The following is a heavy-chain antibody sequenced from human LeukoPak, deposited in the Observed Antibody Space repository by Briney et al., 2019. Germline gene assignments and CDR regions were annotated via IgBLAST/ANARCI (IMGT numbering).Heavy chain of an antibody. Sequence: GGSLRLSCAASGFTFSSYGMHWVRQAPGKGLEWVAVISYDGSNKYYADSVKGRFTISRDNSKNTLYLQMNSLRAEDTAVYYCARPQIVVGYFDYWGQGTLVTVSS. V-gene: IGHV3-30*03. CDR1: GFTFSSYG. CDR2: ISYDGSNK. D-gene: IGHD3-22*01. J-gene: IGHJ4*02. CDR3: ARPQIVVGYFDY.